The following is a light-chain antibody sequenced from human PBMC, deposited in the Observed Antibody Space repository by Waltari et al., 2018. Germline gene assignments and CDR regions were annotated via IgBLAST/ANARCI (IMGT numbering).Light chain of an antibody. CDR2: SNN. CDR1: SSNIGSNT. Sequence: QSVLTQPPSVSGTPGQRVTISCSGSSSNIGSNTVTWYQQLPGTAPKLLIYSNNQRPSGVPDRISGSRSGTSASLAVSGLQSEDEADYYCAVWDGSLNAYVFGAGTKVTVL. V-gene: IGLV1-44*01. CDR3: AVWDGSLNAYV. J-gene: IGLJ1*01.